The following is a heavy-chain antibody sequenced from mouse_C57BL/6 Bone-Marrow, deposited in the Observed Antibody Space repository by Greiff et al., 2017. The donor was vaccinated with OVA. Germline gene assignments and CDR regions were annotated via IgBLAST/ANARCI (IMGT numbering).Heavy chain of an antibody. J-gene: IGHJ1*03. CDR2: INPKYGTT. CDR3: ARCHLLWYLEV. CDR1: GYSFTDYN. D-gene: IGHD2-1*01. V-gene: IGHV1-39*01. Sequence: EVHLVESGPELVKPGASVKISCKASGYSFTDYNMNWVKQSNGKSLEWIGVINPKYGTTSYNQKFKGKATLTVDQSSSTAYMQLNSLTSEDSAVYYCARCHLLWYLEVWGTGTTVTVSS.